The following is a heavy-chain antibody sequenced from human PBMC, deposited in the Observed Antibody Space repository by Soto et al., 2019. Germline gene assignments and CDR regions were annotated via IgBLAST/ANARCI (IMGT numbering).Heavy chain of an antibody. CDR3: ARDRVESGYPEYFQH. J-gene: IGHJ1*01. CDR2: IYSGGST. D-gene: IGHD3-22*01. CDR1: GFTVSSNY. V-gene: IGHV3-53*01. Sequence: EVQLVESGGGLIQPRGSLRLSCAASGFTVSSNYMSWVRQAPGKGLEWVSVIYSGGSTYYADSVKGRFTISRDNSKNTLYLQMNSLRAEVTAVYYCARDRVESGYPEYFQHWGQGTLVTVSS.